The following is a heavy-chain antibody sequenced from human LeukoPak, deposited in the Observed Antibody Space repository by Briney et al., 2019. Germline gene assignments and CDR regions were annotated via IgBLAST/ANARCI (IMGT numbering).Heavy chain of an antibody. CDR2: ISGSGGST. Sequence: GSLRLSCAASGFTFSSYAMSWVRQAPGKGLEWVSGISGSGGSTHYADSVKGRFTISRDNSKNTLYLQMNSLRAEDTALYYCATTLLRASTYMDVWGKGTTVTVSS. D-gene: IGHD1-1*01. J-gene: IGHJ6*03. CDR1: GFTFSSYA. V-gene: IGHV3-23*01. CDR3: ATTLLRASTYMDV.